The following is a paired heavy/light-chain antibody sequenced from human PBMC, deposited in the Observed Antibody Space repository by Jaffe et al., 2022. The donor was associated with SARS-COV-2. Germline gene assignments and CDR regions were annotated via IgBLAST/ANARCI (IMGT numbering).Light chain of an antibody. CDR1: QSLLHSNGYNY. Sequence: DIVMTQSPLSLPVTPGEPASISCRSSQSLLHSNGYNYLDWYLQKPGQSPQLLIYLASNRASGVPDRFSGSGSGTDFTLKISRVEAEDVGVYYCMQALQTPPTFGQGTKLEIK. CDR2: LAS. V-gene: IGKV2-28*01. CDR3: MQALQTPPT. J-gene: IGKJ2*01.
Heavy chain of an antibody. CDR3: AKVVTGWYNFDF. V-gene: IGHV3-23*04. CDR2: MSDGGDAT. CDR1: GFTLSTYA. Sequence: EVQLVESGGGLVQPGGSLRLSCAASGFTLSTYAMSWVRQAPGKGLEWVSLMSDGGDATTYADSVKGRFTISRDTSKNTLYLQMNSLRAEDTAVYYCAKVVTGWYNFDFWGQGTLVTVSS. J-gene: IGHJ4*02. D-gene: IGHD6-19*01.